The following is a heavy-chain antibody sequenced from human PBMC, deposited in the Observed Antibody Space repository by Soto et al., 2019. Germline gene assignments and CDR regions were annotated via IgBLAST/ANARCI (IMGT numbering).Heavy chain of an antibody. CDR3: AREVLWSRYFDY. Sequence: QVLLVESGGGVVQPGRSLRLSCAASGFIFSNYVMYWVRQAPGKGLERVAFMSYDGTTKSYADSVKGRFTISRDNSQNTLYLQMNSLRPEDTGVYYCAREVLWSRYFDYWGQGTLVTVSS. CDR1: GFIFSNYV. V-gene: IGHV3-30-3*01. D-gene: IGHD3-10*01. CDR2: MSYDGTTK. J-gene: IGHJ4*02.